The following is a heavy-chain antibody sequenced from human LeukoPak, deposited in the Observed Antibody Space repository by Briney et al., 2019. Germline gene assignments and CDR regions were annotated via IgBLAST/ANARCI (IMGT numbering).Heavy chain of an antibody. CDR1: VDSISASDYY. D-gene: IGHD3-9*01. J-gene: IGHJ5*02. Sequence: PSETLSLTCTVSVDSISASDYYWGWIRQPPGKGLEWIANIWYSGSAYYNPSLQSRVTITVDTSKNQFSLNVRSVTAADSAVYYCLKHAGGIILTWGQGTRVTVSS. CDR3: LKHAGGIILT. CDR2: IWYSGSA. V-gene: IGHV4-39*01.